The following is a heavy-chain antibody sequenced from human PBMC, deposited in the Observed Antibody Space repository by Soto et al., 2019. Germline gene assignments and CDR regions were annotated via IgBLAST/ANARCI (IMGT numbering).Heavy chain of an antibody. CDR2: IYYTGDT. J-gene: IGHJ4*02. Sequence: ASETLSLTCPVSGGSITNYYWRWIRQSPGKGVVWNVDIYYTGDTTYNLSLKCRVSISVDTFKIQCSRKLGSVTAADTGLYDCAIGAGSFPIDYWLQGTRVSVPS. V-gene: IGHV4-59*01. CDR3: AIGAGSFPIDY. CDR1: GGSITNYY. D-gene: IGHD3-10*01.